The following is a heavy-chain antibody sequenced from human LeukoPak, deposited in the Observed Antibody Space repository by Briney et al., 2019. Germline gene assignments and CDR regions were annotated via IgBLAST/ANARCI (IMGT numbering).Heavy chain of an antibody. CDR3: ARDLYYYVAMDV. Sequence: PGGSLRLSCEASGFTFSAYAMTWVRQAPGQGLEWVSSIGSDNKPHYSESVKGGFAISRDNSKSMLFLQLNSLRAEDTALCYCARDLYYYVAMDVWGQGTTVTVSS. CDR2: IGSDNKP. D-gene: IGHD3-10*02. V-gene: IGHV3-23*01. J-gene: IGHJ6*02. CDR1: GFTFSAYA.